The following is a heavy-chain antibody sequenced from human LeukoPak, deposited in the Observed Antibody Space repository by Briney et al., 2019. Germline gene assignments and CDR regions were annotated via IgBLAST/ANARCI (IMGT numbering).Heavy chain of an antibody. CDR3: ARGRVSPDGRAYYFDY. V-gene: IGHV1-46*01. D-gene: IGHD3-10*01. CDR1: GYTFISYY. J-gene: IGHJ4*02. Sequence: ASVKVSCKASGYTFISYYVHWVRQAPGQGLEWMGMINSSGGSTSYAQKFQGRATITRNTSISTAYMELSSLRSEDTAVYYCARGRVSPDGRAYYFDYWGQGTLVTVSS. CDR2: INSSGGST.